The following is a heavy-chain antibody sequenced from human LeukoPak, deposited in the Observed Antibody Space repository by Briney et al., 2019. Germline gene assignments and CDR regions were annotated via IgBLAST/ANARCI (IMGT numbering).Heavy chain of an antibody. V-gene: IGHV1-18*01. D-gene: IGHD3-3*01. J-gene: IGHJ4*02. CDR3: ARDKGEYYDFWSGSEY. Sequence: ASVKVSCKASGYTFTSYGISWVRQAPGQGLEGMGWISAYNGNTNYAQKLQGRVTMTTDTSTSTAYMELRSLRSDDTAVYYGARDKGEYYDFWSGSEYWGQGTLVTVSS. CDR2: ISAYNGNT. CDR1: GYTFTSYG.